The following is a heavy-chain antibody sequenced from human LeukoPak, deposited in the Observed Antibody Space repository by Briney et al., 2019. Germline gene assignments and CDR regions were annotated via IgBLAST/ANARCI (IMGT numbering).Heavy chain of an antibody. V-gene: IGHV4-39*01. CDR1: GGSISSSSYY. J-gene: IGHJ4*02. CDR3: ARHSGGVRVSRASYYFDY. CDR2: IYYSGST. D-gene: IGHD2-15*01. Sequence: PSETLSLTCTVSGGSISSSSYYWGWIRQPPGKGLEWIGSIYYSGSTYYNPSLKSRVTISVDTSKNQFSLKLSSVTAADTAVYYRARHSGGVRVSRASYYFDYWGQGTLVTVSS.